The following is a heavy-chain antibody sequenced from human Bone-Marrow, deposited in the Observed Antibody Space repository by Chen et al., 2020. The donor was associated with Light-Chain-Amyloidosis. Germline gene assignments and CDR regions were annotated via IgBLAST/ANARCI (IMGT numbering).Heavy chain of an antibody. Sequence: EVQLEQSGPEVKKPGESLKHSCKGSGYTFPNYWIGWVRQMPGKGLEWMGVIYPDDSEARYSPSFEGQVTISADKSITTAYLQWRSLKASDTAMYYCARRRDGYNFDYWGQGTLVTVSS. CDR3: ARRRDGYNFDY. D-gene: IGHD5-12*01. J-gene: IGHJ4*02. CDR1: GYTFPNYW. CDR2: IYPDDSEA. V-gene: IGHV5-51*01.